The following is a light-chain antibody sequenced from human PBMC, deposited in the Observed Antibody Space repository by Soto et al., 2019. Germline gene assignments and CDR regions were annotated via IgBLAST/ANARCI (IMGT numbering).Light chain of an antibody. J-gene: IGLJ2*01. V-gene: IGLV2-14*01. CDR2: DVY. Sequence: QSALTQPASVSGSPGQSITISCTGTSSDVGGYNYVSWFQQHPGKAPNLMIYDVYRRPSGVSYRFSGSKSGNTASLTISGLQAEAEADYSCSSYTTSSTVVFGGATKLTVL. CDR1: SSDVGGYNY. CDR3: SSYTTSSTVV.